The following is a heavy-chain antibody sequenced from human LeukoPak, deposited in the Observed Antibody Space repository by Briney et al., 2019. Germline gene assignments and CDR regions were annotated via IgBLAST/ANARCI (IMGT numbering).Heavy chain of an antibody. V-gene: IGHV4-4*02. CDR3: AREGGPYRPLDY. CDR1: GGSITNTNY. Sequence: SGSLSLTCGVSGGSITNTNYWTWVRQPPGKGLEWIGEVNLQGSTNYNPSLMGRVAISVDTSEDHISLQLTSVTAADTAVYYCAREGGPYRPLDYSGQGTLVTVSS. CDR2: VNLQGST. J-gene: IGHJ4*02.